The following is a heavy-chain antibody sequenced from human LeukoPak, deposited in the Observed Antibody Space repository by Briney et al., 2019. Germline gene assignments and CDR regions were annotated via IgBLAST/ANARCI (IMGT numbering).Heavy chain of an antibody. CDR3: AKEAKALPDY. CDR2: ISYDGSNK. J-gene: IGHJ4*02. Sequence: GGSLRLSCAASGFTFSSYGMHWVRQAPGKGLEWVAVISYDGSNKYYADSVKGRFTISRDNSKNTLYLQMNSLRAGDTAVYYCAKEAKALPDYWGQGTLVTVSS. V-gene: IGHV3-30*18. CDR1: GFTFSSYG.